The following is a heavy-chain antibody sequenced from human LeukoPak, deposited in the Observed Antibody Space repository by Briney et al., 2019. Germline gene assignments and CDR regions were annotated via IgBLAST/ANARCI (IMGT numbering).Heavy chain of an antibody. CDR3: ATTETDPDRDYHDSTRRNFGY. J-gene: IGHJ4*02. CDR2: INHSGST. CDR1: GGSISSYY. Sequence: SETLSLTCTVSGGSISSYYWSWIRQPPGKGLEWIGEINHSGSTNYNPSLKSRVTISVDTSKNQFSLKLSSVTAADTAVYYCATTETDPDRDYHDSTRRNFGYWGQGTLVTVSS. D-gene: IGHD3-22*01. V-gene: IGHV4-34*01.